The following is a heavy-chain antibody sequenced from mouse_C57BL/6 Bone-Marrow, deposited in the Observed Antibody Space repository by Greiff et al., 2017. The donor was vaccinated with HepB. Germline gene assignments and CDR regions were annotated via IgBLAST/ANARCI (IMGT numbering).Heavy chain of an antibody. CDR3: ERSDYYGFYFDY. V-gene: IGHV1-81*01. D-gene: IGHD1-1*01. CDR2: IYPRSGNT. Sequence: QVQLQQSGAELARPGASVKLSCKASGYTFTSYGISWVKQRTGQGLEWIGEIYPRSGNTYYNEKFKGKATLTVDKSSSSAYMQLRSLTSEDSAVYVCERSDYYGFYFDYWGQGTTLTVSS. CDR1: GYTFTSYG. J-gene: IGHJ2*01.